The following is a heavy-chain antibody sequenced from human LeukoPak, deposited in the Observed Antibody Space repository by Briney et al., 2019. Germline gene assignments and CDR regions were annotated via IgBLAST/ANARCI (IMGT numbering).Heavy chain of an antibody. CDR1: GFTVSSNY. Sequence: GGSLRLSCAASGFTVSSNYMSWVRQAPGKGLEWGSVIYSGGSTYYADSVKGRFTISRDNSKNTLYLQMNSLRAEDTAVYYCARDGQEYYYYGMDVWGQGTTVTVSS. V-gene: IGHV3-66*01. J-gene: IGHJ6*02. CDR3: ARDGQEYYYYGMDV. CDR2: IYSGGST.